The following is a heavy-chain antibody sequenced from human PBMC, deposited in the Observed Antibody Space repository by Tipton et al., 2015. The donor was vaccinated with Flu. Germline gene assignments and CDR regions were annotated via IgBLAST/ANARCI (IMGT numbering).Heavy chain of an antibody. CDR3: ARGYCSGGSCRSENYYYYYGMDV. Sequence: SLRLSCVASGFTFSSYAMSWVRQAPGKGLEWVSAISGSGGSTYYADSVKGRFTISRDNSKNTLYLQMNSLRAEDTAVYYCARGYCSGGSCRSENYYYYYGMDVWGQGTTVTVSS. V-gene: IGHV3-23*01. J-gene: IGHJ6*02. CDR2: ISGSGGST. D-gene: IGHD2-15*01. CDR1: GFTFSSYA.